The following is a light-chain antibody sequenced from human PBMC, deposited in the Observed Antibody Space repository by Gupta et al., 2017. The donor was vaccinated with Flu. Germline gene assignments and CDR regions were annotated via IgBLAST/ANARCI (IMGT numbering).Light chain of an antibody. J-gene: IGKJ5*01. CDR3: QQRSNWPIT. CDR2: AAS. CDR1: QSVSSL. Sequence: EIVLTQSPATLSLSPGERATLSCGASQSVSSLLAWYQQKPGQAPRLLIYAASNRATGIPARFSGSGSETDFTLTISSLEPEDFAVYYCQQRSNWPITFGQGTRLEIK. V-gene: IGKV3-11*01.